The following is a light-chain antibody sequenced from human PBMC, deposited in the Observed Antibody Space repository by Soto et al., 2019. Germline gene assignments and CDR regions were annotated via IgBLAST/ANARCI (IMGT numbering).Light chain of an antibody. Sequence: DIQLTQSPSSLSASVGDRVTITCRASQSINSYLNWYQQKPGKAPKLLIYAASSLHSGVQTRFRGSESGTDFTLTISSMQTEGVATYYCQQRGTFGQGTKADIK. CDR2: AAS. CDR1: QSINSY. CDR3: QQRGT. J-gene: IGKJ1*01. V-gene: IGKV1-39*01.